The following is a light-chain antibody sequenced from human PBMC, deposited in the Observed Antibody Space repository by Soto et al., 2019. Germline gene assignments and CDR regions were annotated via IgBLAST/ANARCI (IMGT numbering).Light chain of an antibody. CDR2: GAS. J-gene: IGKJ5*01. CDR1: ESVRSY. V-gene: IGKV3-15*01. CDR3: QQYNNWPPIT. Sequence: EVVMTQSPATLSVSPGERATLSCRASESVRSYLAWYQQKPGQAPRLLIYGASTRATGIPARFSGSGSGTEFTLTIGSLHSEDFAIYYCQQYNNWPPITFGQGTRLEIK.